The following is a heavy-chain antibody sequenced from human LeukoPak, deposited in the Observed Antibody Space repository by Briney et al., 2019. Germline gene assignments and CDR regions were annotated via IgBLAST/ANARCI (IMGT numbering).Heavy chain of an antibody. CDR1: GFTFSDSN. Sequence: PGGSLELSCAASGFTFSDSNMHWVRQASGKGLEWVGRIRSRANNYATAYGASVTGRFTISRDDSKNTAYLQMNSLKTEDTAVFYCTRTPDFWSGYSDWGQGTLVTVSS. CDR2: IRSRANNYAT. CDR3: TRTPDFWSGYSD. V-gene: IGHV3-73*01. J-gene: IGHJ4*02. D-gene: IGHD3-3*01.